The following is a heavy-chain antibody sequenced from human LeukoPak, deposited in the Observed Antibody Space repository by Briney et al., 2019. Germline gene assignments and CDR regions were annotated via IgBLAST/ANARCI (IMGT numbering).Heavy chain of an antibody. V-gene: IGHV3-48*03. CDR1: GFTFSSYE. D-gene: IGHD6-19*01. Sequence: QPGGSLRLSCAASGFTFSSYEMNWVRQAPGKGLEWVSYISSSGSTIYYADSVKGRFTISRDNAKNSLYLRMNSLRAEDTAVYYCARTGSSGWYWEPDYWGQGTLVTVSS. CDR2: ISSSGSTI. J-gene: IGHJ4*02. CDR3: ARTGSSGWYWEPDY.